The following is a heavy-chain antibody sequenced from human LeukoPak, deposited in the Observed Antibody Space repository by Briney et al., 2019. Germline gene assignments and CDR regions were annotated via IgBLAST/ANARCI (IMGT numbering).Heavy chain of an antibody. D-gene: IGHD2-2*01. CDR1: GYTFTSYH. J-gene: IGHJ5*02. V-gene: IGHV1-46*01. CDR2: INPSDGST. Sequence: GASVKVSCKASGYTFTSYHMHWVRQAPGQGLEWMGIINPSDGSTSYAQKFQGRVTMTRDTSTSTVYMELSSLRSEDTAVYYCAREGVPAAVGGVFWFDPWGQGTLVTVSS. CDR3: AREGVPAAVGGVFWFDP.